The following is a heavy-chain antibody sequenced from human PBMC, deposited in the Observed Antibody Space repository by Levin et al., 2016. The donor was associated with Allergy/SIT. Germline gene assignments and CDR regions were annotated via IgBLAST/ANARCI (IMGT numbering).Heavy chain of an antibody. D-gene: IGHD3-3*01. CDR2: ISGSGGST. J-gene: IGHJ4*02. CDR3: AKCPPFGVVIPLFDY. Sequence: VRQMPGKGLEWVSAISGSGGSTYYADSVKGRFTISRDNSKNTLYLQMNSLRAEDTAVYYCAKCPPFGVVIPLFDYWGQGTLVTVSS. V-gene: IGHV3-23*01.